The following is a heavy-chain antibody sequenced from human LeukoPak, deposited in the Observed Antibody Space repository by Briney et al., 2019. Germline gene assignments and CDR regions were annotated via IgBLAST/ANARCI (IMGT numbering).Heavy chain of an antibody. CDR2: MFYTGST. CDR3: ARRKDFWSGLINY. D-gene: IGHD3-3*01. Sequence: PSETLSLTCTVSGGSISSMSYYWGWIRQPPGKGLEWIGSMFYTGSTYYNPSLKNRLTMSVDTSKNQFSLKLSSVTAADTAVYYCARRKDFWSGLINYWGQGTLVTVSS. CDR1: GGSISSMSYY. V-gene: IGHV4-39*01. J-gene: IGHJ4*02.